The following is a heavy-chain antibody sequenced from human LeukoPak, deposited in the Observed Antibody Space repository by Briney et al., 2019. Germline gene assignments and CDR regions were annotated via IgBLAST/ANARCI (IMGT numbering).Heavy chain of an antibody. D-gene: IGHD6-13*01. V-gene: IGHV4-34*01. Sequence: PSETLSLTCAVYGGSFSGYYWSWIRQPPGKGLEWIGEINHSGSTNYNPSLKSRVTISVDTSKNQFSLKLSSVTAADTAVYYCAGSWYSWFDPWGQGTLVTVSS. CDR3: AGSWYSWFDP. J-gene: IGHJ5*02. CDR1: GGSFSGYY. CDR2: INHSGST.